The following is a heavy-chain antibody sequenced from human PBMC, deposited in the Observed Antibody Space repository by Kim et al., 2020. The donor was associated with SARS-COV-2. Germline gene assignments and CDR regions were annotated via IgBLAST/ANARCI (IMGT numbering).Heavy chain of an antibody. CDR3: ARSGDTAMGDAFDI. J-gene: IGHJ3*02. Sequence: SETLSLTCTVSGYSISSGYYWGWIRQPPGKGLEWIGSIYHSGSTYYNPSLKSRVTISVDTSKNQFSLKLSSVTAADTAVYYCARSGDTAMGDAFDIWGQGTMVTVSS. D-gene: IGHD5-18*01. CDR1: GYSISSGYY. CDR2: IYHSGST. V-gene: IGHV4-38-2*02.